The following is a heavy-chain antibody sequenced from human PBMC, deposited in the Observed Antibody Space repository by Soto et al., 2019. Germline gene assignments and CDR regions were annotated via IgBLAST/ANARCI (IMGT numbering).Heavy chain of an antibody. V-gene: IGHV3-23*01. Sequence: GGSLRLSCAASGFTFSSYAMSWVRQAPGKGLEWVSAISGSGGSTYYADSVKGRFTISRDNSKNTLYLQMNSLRAEDTAVYYCAKERPGSHYYGSGSYPFDPWGQGTLVTVSS. CDR3: AKERPGSHYYGSGSYPFDP. D-gene: IGHD3-10*01. CDR1: GFTFSSYA. J-gene: IGHJ5*02. CDR2: ISGSGGST.